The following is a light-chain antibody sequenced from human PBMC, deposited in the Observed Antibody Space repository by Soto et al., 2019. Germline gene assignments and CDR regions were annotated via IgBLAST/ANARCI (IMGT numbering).Light chain of an antibody. CDR3: QQLNSNLT. V-gene: IGKV1-9*01. CDR1: QGISSY. Sequence: DIQLTQSPSFLSASVGDRVTITCRASQGISSYLAWYQQKPGKAPNLLIYAASTLQSGVPSRFSGSGSGTEFTLTISSLQPEDFASYYCQQLNSNLTFGPGTKVDI. J-gene: IGKJ3*01. CDR2: AAS.